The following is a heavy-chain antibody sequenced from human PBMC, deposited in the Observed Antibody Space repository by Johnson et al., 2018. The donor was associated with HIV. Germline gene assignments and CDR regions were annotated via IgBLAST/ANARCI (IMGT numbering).Heavy chain of an antibody. CDR3: ARAQSTYYYEEDAFDI. J-gene: IGHJ3*02. V-gene: IGHV3-30*04. D-gene: IGHD3-22*01. CDR2: ISYDGSNK. Sequence: QVQLVESGGGVVQPGRSLRLSCAASGFTFSSYAMHWVRQAPGKGLEWVAVISYDGSNKYYADSVKGRFTISRDNSKRMVCLQMNSLRAEDTAVYYCARAQSTYYYEEDAFDIWGQGTMVTVSS. CDR1: GFTFSSYA.